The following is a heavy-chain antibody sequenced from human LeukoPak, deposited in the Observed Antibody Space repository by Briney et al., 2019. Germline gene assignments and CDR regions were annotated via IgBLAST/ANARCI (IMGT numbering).Heavy chain of an antibody. D-gene: IGHD3-10*01. CDR2: IRYDGSNK. J-gene: IGHJ4*02. V-gene: IGHV3-30*02. CDR3: AKETLYYYGSGGYSSFDY. CDR1: GFTFGSYA. Sequence: GGSLRLSCAASGFTFGSYAMSWVRQAPGKGLEWVAFIRYDGSNKYYADSVKGRFTISRDNSKNTLYLQMNSLRAEDTAVYYCAKETLYYYGSGGYSSFDYWGQGTLVTVSS.